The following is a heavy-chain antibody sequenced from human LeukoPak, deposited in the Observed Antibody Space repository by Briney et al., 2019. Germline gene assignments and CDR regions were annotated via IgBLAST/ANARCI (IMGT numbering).Heavy chain of an antibody. Sequence: GGSSRLSCVASGFTVSSNYMSWIRQAPGKGLEWVSVIYNDGSSYYADSVKGRFTISRDNSKNTLYLQMNSLRAEDTAVYYCARDRPFGGVLDFDYWGQGTLVTVSS. V-gene: IGHV3-66*01. CDR1: GFTVSSNY. D-gene: IGHD3-16*01. CDR2: IYNDGSS. J-gene: IGHJ4*02. CDR3: ARDRPFGGVLDFDY.